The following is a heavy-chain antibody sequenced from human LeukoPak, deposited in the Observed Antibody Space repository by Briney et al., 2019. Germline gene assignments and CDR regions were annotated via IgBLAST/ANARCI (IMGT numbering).Heavy chain of an antibody. J-gene: IGHJ4*02. CDR2: IAGSGDAT. Sequence: GGSLRLSCAASGLTFSSYGLSWVRQAPGKGLEWVSAIAGSGDATYYADSVKGRLTISRDNSKNTLYLQMNSLRAEDTAVYFCAKKMFGGSAFDYWGQGTLVTVSS. D-gene: IGHD3-3*01. CDR1: GLTFSSYG. CDR3: AKKMFGGSAFDY. V-gene: IGHV3-23*01.